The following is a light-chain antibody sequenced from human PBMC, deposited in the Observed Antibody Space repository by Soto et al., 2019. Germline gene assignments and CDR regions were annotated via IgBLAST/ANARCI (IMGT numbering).Light chain of an antibody. Sequence: QSALTQPASVSGSPGQSITISCTGTSSDIGAYNYVSWYQQHPGQAPKLMIYEVSNRPSGVSDRFSASKSDNTASLTISGLQAEDEADYHCSSFTTRSTWVFGGGTKLTVL. J-gene: IGLJ3*02. CDR3: SSFTTRSTWV. CDR2: EVS. V-gene: IGLV2-14*01. CDR1: SSDIGAYNY.